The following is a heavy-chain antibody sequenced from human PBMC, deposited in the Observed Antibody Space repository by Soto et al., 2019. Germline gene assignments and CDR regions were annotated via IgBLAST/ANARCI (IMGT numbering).Heavy chain of an antibody. Sequence: SVKVSCKASGGTFSSYAISWVRQAPGQGLEWMGGIIPIFGTANYAQKFQGRVTITADESTSTAYMELSSMRSEDTAVYYCARRRLITIFGVVISDPTDYWGQGTTVTVSS. CDR2: IIPIFGTA. CDR3: ARRRLITIFGVVISDPTDY. V-gene: IGHV1-69*13. CDR1: GGTFSSYA. D-gene: IGHD3-3*01. J-gene: IGHJ4*03.